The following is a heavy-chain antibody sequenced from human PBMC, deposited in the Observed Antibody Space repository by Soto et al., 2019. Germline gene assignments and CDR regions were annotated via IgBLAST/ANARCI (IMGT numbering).Heavy chain of an antibody. V-gene: IGHV1-18*01. Sequence: APGEVSCKGSWYSLSNYRIYCVRHAPGQGLEWMGGISAYNGKTNYAQKFQGRITMTTDTSTSSAYMELRSLRSDDTARYYCARDNNFFDPWGQGTLVTVSS. CDR2: ISAYNGKT. CDR1: WYSLSNYR. J-gene: IGHJ5*02. CDR3: ARDNNFFDP.